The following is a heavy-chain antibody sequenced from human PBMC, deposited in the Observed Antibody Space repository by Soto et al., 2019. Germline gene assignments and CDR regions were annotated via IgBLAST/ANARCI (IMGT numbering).Heavy chain of an antibody. CDR3: ARDKVTRHVDY. V-gene: IGHV3-33*01. D-gene: IGHD3-10*01. CDR2: IWYDGTTK. CDR1: GFAFSGYA. Sequence: QVQLVESGGGVVQPGRSLRLSCAASGFAFSGYAMHWVRQAPGKGLEWVAIIWYDGTTKYYADSVKGRFTISRDNSKNTLDLQMNSLRAEDTAVYYCARDKVTRHVDYWGQGTLVTVSS. J-gene: IGHJ4*02.